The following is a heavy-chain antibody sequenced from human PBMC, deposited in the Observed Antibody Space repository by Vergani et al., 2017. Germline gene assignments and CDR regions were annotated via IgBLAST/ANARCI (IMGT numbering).Heavy chain of an antibody. CDR3: ATRTYYYGSGSSSYYYYYYGMDV. Sequence: QVQLQQWGAGLLKPSETLSLTCAVSGGSFSGYYWSWIRQPPGKGLEWIGEINHSGSTNYNPSLKSRVTISVDTSKNQFSLKLSSVTAADTAVYYCATRTYYYGSGSSSYYYYYYGMDVWGQGTTVTVSS. J-gene: IGHJ6*02. CDR1: GGSFSGYY. CDR2: INHSGST. D-gene: IGHD3-10*01. V-gene: IGHV4-34*01.